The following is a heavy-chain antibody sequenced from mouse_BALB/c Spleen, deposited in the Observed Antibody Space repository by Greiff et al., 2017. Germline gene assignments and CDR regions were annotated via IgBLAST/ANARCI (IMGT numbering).Heavy chain of an antibody. CDR2: IYPGSGST. V-gene: IGHV1S22*01. J-gene: IGHJ4*01. CDR1: GYTFTSYW. D-gene: IGHD2-1*01. CDR3: TRGKNYYGNRYAMDY. Sequence: LQQPGSELVRPGASVKLSCKASGYTFTSYWMHWVKQRPGQGLEWIGNIYPGSGSTNYDEKFKSKATLTVDTSSSTAYMQLSSLTSEDSAVFYCTRGKNYYGNRYAMDYWGQGTSVTVSS.